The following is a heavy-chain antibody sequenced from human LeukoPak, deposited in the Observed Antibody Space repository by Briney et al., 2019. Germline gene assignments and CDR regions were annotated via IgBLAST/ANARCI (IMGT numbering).Heavy chain of an antibody. CDR2: IYYSGST. J-gene: IGHJ3*02. D-gene: IGHD3-16*01. V-gene: IGHV4-59*01. CDR1: GGSISSYY. CDR3: ARDRTLDAFDI. Sequence: SETLSLTCTVSGGSISSYYWSWIRQPPGKGLEWIGYIYYSGSTNYNPPLKSRVTISVGTSKNQFSLKLSSVTAADTAVYYCARDRTLDAFDIWGQGTMVTVSS.